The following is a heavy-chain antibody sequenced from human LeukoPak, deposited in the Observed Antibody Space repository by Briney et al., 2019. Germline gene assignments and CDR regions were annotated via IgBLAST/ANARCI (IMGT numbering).Heavy chain of an antibody. J-gene: IGHJ3*02. V-gene: IGHV1-18*01. CDR2: ISAYNGNT. Sequence: GASVKVSCKASGYTFTSYGISWVRQAPGQGLEWMGWISAYNGNTNYAQKLQGRVTMTTDTSTSTAYMELRSLRSDDTAVYYCARYCSGGSCSDAFDIWGQGTMVTVSS. D-gene: IGHD2-15*01. CDR3: ARYCSGGSCSDAFDI. CDR1: GYTFTSYG.